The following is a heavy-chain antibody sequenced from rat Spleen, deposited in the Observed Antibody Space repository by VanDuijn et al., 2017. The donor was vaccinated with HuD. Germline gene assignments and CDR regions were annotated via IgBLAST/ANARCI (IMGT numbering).Heavy chain of an antibody. Sequence: EVQLQESGPGLVKPSQSLSLTCSVTDYSITSNYWDWIRKLPGNKMEWIGHISYSGSTNYNPSLKSRISITRDTSKNQFFLQLNSVTTEDTATYYCARRRGQVYNNYFDYWGQGVMVTVSS. V-gene: IGHV3-1*01. D-gene: IGHD1-10*01. CDR2: ISYSGST. J-gene: IGHJ2*01. CDR3: ARRRGQVYNNYFDY. CDR1: DYSITSNY.